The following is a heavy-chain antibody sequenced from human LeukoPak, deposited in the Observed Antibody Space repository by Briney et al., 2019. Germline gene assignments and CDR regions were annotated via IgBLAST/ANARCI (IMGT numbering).Heavy chain of an antibody. CDR3: AREQNHNKWELFSFDC. D-gene: IGHD1-26*01. Sequence: PGGSLRLSCAASGFTFSDYYMSWIRQAPGKGLEWVSYISSRSRYTNYADSVKGRFTISRDNAKNSLYLQMNSLRAEDTAVYYCAREQNHNKWELFSFDCWGQGTLVTVSS. V-gene: IGHV3-11*05. J-gene: IGHJ4*02. CDR2: ISSRSRYT. CDR1: GFTFSDYY.